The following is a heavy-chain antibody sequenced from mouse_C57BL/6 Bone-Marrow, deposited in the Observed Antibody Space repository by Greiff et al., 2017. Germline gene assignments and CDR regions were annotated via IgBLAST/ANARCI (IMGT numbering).Heavy chain of an antibody. Sequence: QSGTVLARPGASVKMSCKTSGYTFTSYWMHWVKQRPGQGLEWIGAIYPGNSDTSSNQKSKGKAKLTAVTPARPAYMGPSSLTIEDSAVYYCTRYPVGYWGQGTTLTGSA. J-gene: IGHJ2*01. CDR2: IYPGNSDT. CDR3: TRYPVGY. CDR1: GYTFTSYW. V-gene: IGHV1-5*01.